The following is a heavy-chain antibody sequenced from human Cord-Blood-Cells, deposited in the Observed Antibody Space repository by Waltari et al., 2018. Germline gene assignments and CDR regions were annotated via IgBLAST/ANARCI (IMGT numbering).Heavy chain of an antibody. V-gene: IGHV4-59*11. CDR3: ASQYYYDSSGYFWFDP. CDR2: IYYSGST. J-gene: IGHJ5*02. CDR1: GGSISRHS. D-gene: IGHD3-22*01. Sequence: QVQLQESGPGLVKPSETLSLTCTVSGGSISRHSWSWIRQPPGKGLEWIGYIYYSGSTNYNPSLKSRVTISVDTSKNQFSLKLSSVTAADTAVYYCASQYYYDSSGYFWFDPWGQGTLVTVSS.